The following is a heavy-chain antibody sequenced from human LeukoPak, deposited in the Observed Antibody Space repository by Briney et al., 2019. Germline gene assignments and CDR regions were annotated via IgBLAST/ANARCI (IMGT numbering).Heavy chain of an antibody. D-gene: IGHD3-10*01. CDR1: GGSFSGYY. CDR3: AREFHYYGSGSYPTGGNWFDP. Sequence: SETLSLTCAVYGGSFSGYYWSWIRQPPGKGLEWIGEINHSGSTNYNPSLKSRVTISVDTSKNQFSLKLSSVTAADTAVYYCAREFHYYGSGSYPTGGNWFDPWGQGTLVTVSS. J-gene: IGHJ5*02. V-gene: IGHV4-34*01. CDR2: INHSGST.